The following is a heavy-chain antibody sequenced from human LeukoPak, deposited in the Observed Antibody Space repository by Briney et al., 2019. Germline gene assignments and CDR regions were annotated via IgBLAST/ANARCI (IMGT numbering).Heavy chain of an antibody. D-gene: IGHD4/OR15-4a*01. CDR3: ARGREANTIDAFDN. V-gene: IGHV3-23*01. Sequence: GGSLRLSCAASGFTFSSYAMRWVRQAPGKGLEWVSAICDSGGNKYYADSVKGRFTISRDNSKNTLYLQMNSLRAEDTAVYYCARGREANTIDAFDNWGQGTMVTVSS. CDR1: GFTFSSYA. CDR2: ICDSGGNK. J-gene: IGHJ3*02.